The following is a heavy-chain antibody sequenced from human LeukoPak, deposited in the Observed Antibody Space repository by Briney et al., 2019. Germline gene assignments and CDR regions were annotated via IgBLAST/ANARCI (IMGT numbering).Heavy chain of an antibody. D-gene: IGHD3-22*01. CDR2: IYHSGST. CDR3: ARGDHSSGYYNWFDP. J-gene: IGHJ5*02. Sequence: SQTLSLTCAVSGGSISSGGYSWSWIRQPPGKGLEWIGYIYHSGSTYYNPSLKSRVTISVDRSKNQFSLKLSSVIAADTAVYYCARGDHSSGYYNWFDPWGQGTLVIVSS. CDR1: GGSISSGGYS. V-gene: IGHV4-30-2*01.